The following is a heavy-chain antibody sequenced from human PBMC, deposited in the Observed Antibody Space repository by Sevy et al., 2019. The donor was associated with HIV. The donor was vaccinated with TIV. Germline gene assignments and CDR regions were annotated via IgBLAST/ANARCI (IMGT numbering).Heavy chain of an antibody. J-gene: IGHJ4*02. V-gene: IGHV1-69*13. Sequence: ASVKVSCKASGGTFSSYAISWVRQAPGQGLEWMGGIIPIFGTANYAQKFQGRVTITADESTSTAYMELSSLRSEDTAVYYCARSNCPYDSSGHFDYWGQGTLVTVSS. D-gene: IGHD3-22*01. CDR1: GGTFSSYA. CDR3: ARSNCPYDSSGHFDY. CDR2: IIPIFGTA.